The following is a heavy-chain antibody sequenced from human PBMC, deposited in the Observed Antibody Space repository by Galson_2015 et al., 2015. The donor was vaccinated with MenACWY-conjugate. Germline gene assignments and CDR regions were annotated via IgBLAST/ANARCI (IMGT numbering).Heavy chain of an antibody. J-gene: IGHJ4*02. Sequence: SLRLSCAASGFTFSSYDMSWVRQAPGKGLEWVSKTSGSGSDTYYADSVKGRFTISRDNSKTTLYLQMNSLRAEDTAIYYCAKGSGSGGAVCAFDYWGQGTLVTVSS. D-gene: IGHD2-15*01. CDR3: AKGSGSGGAVCAFDY. CDR2: TSGSGSDT. CDR1: GFTFSSYD. V-gene: IGHV3-23*01.